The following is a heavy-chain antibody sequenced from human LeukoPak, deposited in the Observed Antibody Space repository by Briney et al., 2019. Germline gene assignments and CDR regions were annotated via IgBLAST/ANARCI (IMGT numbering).Heavy chain of an antibody. CDR1: GGTFTSYA. Sequence: SVKVSCKASGGTFTSYAISWVRQAPGQGLEWMGRIIPILGIANYAQKFQGRVTITADKSTSAAYMELSSLRSEDTAVYYCATQHVPLYGMDVWGQGTTVTVSS. J-gene: IGHJ6*02. CDR2: IIPILGIA. CDR3: ATQHVPLYGMDV. D-gene: IGHD2-21*01. V-gene: IGHV1-69*04.